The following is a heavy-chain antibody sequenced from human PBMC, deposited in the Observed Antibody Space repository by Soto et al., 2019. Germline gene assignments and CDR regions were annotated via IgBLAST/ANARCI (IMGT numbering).Heavy chain of an antibody. CDR2: INHSGST. V-gene: IGHV4-34*01. J-gene: IGHJ4*02. CDR3: ARPLYGGYDYRGAEFDY. CDR1: GGSFSGYY. Sequence: QVQLQQWGAGLLKPSETLSLTCAVYGGSFSGYYWSWIRQPPGKGLEWIGEINHSGSTNYNPSLKSRVTISVDTSKNQFSLKLRSVTAADTAVYYCARPLYGGYDYRGAEFDYWGQGTLVTVSS. D-gene: IGHD5-12*01.